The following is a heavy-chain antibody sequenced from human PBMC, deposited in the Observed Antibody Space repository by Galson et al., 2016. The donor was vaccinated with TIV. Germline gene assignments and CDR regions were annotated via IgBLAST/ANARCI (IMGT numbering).Heavy chain of an antibody. J-gene: IGHJ4*02. D-gene: IGHD6-25*01. Sequence: SLRLSCAASGFTFGSYGMHWVRKATGKGLEWVTGLWYDGGNRIYAASVKGRFTISRENSKNTVYLQMRSLRDEDTAVYYCAREFSETSFDYWGQGTLVSVSS. CDR1: GFTFGSYG. CDR3: AREFSETSFDY. V-gene: IGHV3-33*01. CDR2: LWYDGGNR.